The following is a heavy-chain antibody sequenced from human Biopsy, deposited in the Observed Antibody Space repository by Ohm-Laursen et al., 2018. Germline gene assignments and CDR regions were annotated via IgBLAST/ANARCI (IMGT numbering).Heavy chain of an antibody. CDR2: IFEDGTT. J-gene: IGHJ3*02. V-gene: IGHV4-59*02. CDR3: ARVRGSGFFAFDI. CDR1: GGPVRGFY. Sequence: LFFICSVSGGPVRGFYSRWIRQPLGAGLAWIGYIFEDGTTNYSPSLCLQGRVTLSIDTSENTFSLTLTSLTRADTGVYYCARVRGSGFFAFDIWGRGTTVSVSS. D-gene: IGHD3-3*01.